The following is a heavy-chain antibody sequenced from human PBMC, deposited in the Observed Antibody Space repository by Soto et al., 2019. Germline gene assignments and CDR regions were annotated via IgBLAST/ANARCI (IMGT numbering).Heavy chain of an antibody. CDR2: FSSSSSTI. J-gene: IGHJ6*02. Sequence: HPGGSLRISCAASGFTFCTYSMNGVRQAPGKGLEWVSYFSSSSSTIYYADSVKGRFTISRDNSKNTLYLQMNSLRAEDTAVYYCAKEGVGFGELLYRETDYYYGMDVWGQGTTVTVSS. CDR1: GFTFCTYS. D-gene: IGHD3-10*01. CDR3: AKEGVGFGELLYRETDYYYGMDV. V-gene: IGHV3-48*01.